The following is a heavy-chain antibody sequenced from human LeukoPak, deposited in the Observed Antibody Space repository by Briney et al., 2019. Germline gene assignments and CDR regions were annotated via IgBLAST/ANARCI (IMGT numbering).Heavy chain of an antibody. CDR3: ARGWGEPSEMDV. Sequence: ASVKVSCKASGYTFTSYDINWVRQATGQGLEWMGWMNPNSGNTGYAQKFQGRVTITRNTSISTAYMDLSSLRSEDTAVYYCARGWGEPSEMDVWGKGTTVTVSS. J-gene: IGHJ6*04. CDR1: GYTFTSYD. CDR2: MNPNSGNT. D-gene: IGHD7-27*01. V-gene: IGHV1-8*03.